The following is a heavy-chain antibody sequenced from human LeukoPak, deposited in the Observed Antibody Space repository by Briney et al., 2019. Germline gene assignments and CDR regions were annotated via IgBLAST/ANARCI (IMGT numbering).Heavy chain of an antibody. V-gene: IGHV3-21*01. CDR2: ISSSSSYI. Sequence: PGGSLRLSCAASGFTFSSYSMNWVRQAPGKGLEWVSSISSSSSYIYYADSVKGRFTISRDNAKNPLYLQMNSLRAEDTAVYYCARTGTTSPLYYFDYWGQGTLVTVSS. J-gene: IGHJ4*02. CDR3: ARTGTTSPLYYFDY. CDR1: GFTFSSYS. D-gene: IGHD1-1*01.